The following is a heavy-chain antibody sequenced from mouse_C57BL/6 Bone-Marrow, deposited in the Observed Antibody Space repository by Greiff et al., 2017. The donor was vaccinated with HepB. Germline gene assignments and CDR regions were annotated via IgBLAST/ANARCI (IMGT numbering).Heavy chain of an antibody. CDR3: TRAPSYGSSAWFAY. D-gene: IGHD1-1*01. CDR2: ISSGGDYI. V-gene: IGHV5-9-1*02. Sequence: EVKVVESGEGLVKPGGSLKLSCAASGFTFSSYAMSWVRQTPEKRLEWVAYISSGGDYIYYADTVKGRFTISRDNARNTLYLQMSSLKSEDTAMYYCTRAPSYGSSAWFAYWGQGTLVTVSA. CDR1: GFTFSSYA. J-gene: IGHJ3*01.